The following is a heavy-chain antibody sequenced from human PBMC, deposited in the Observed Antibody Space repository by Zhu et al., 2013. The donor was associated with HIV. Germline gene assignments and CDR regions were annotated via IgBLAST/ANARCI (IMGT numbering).Heavy chain of an antibody. D-gene: IGHD1-1*01. CDR3: ARVERQIFDY. CDR1: GGSISSYY. V-gene: IGHV4-59*12. CDR2: IYYSGST. J-gene: IGHJ4*02. Sequence: QVQLQESGPGLVKPSETLSLTCTVSGGSISSYYWSWIRQPPGKGLEWIGYIYYSGSTNYNPSLKSRVTISVDTSKNQFSLKLSSVTAADTAVYYCARVERQIFDYWGQGTPGSPSPQ.